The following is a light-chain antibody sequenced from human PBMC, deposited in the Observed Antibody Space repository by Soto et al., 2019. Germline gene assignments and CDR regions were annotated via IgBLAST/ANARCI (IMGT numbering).Light chain of an antibody. V-gene: IGLV1-44*01. CDR1: SSNIGSKP. J-gene: IGLJ2*01. CDR2: NTN. Sequence: QSVLTQPPSASGTPGQRVTISCSGSSSNIGSKPVNWYQQLPGAAPKLLIHNTNQRPSGVPDRFSGFKSGTSASLAIRGLQSDDEAHYYCAAWDDSLNGLVFGGGTKLTVL. CDR3: AAWDDSLNGLV.